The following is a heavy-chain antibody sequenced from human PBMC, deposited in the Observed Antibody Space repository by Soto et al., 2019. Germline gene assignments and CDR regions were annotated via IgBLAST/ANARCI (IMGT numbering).Heavy chain of an antibody. J-gene: IGHJ4*02. D-gene: IGHD3-22*01. Sequence: PGGSLRLSCAASGFTFSSYGMHWVRQAPGKGREWVAVIWYDGSNKYYADSVKGRFTISRDNSKNTLYLQMNSLRAEDTAVYYCARDRGHYYDGSGSRWGQGTLVIVSS. CDR3: ARDRGHYYDGSGSR. CDR2: IWYDGSNK. V-gene: IGHV3-33*01. CDR1: GFTFSSYG.